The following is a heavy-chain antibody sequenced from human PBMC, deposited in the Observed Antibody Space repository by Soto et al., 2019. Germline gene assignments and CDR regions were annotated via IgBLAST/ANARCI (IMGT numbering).Heavy chain of an antibody. V-gene: IGHV3-13*05. CDR1: GFTFRNYD. D-gene: IGHD3-16*01. CDR3: ARTDRVFFGRDD. J-gene: IGHJ4*02. CDR2: ISAAGDP. Sequence: EVQLVESGGGLVQPGGSLRLSCEASGFTFRNYDMHWVRQGTGKGLEWVSGISAAGDPDYADSVEGRFTISRSNDPNSFFLQMNSLGVGATAVYYCARTDRVFFGRDDWGQGTTVIVSS.